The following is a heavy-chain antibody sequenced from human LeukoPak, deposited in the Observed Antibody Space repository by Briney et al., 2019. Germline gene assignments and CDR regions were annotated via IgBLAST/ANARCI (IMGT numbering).Heavy chain of an antibody. D-gene: IGHD1-1*01. CDR3: ARVNINNWHSCDY. CDR2: INHSGGT. CDR1: GGSFSGYY. Sequence: SETLSLTCAVYGGSFSGYYWSWIRKPPGKGLEWIGEINHSGGTNYNPSLKSRVTISVDTSKNQFSLKLSSVTAADTAVYYCARVNINNWHSCDYWGQGTLVTVSS. V-gene: IGHV4-34*01. J-gene: IGHJ4*02.